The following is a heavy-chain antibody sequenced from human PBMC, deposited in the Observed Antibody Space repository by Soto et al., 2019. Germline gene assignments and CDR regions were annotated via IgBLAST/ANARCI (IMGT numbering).Heavy chain of an antibody. CDR3: AREYYFDSSGYFYSYHFGMDV. D-gene: IGHD3-22*01. CDR2: IWYGGRQT. V-gene: IGHV3-33*01. Sequence: GGSLRLSCTASGFSFSSYGIHWVRQAPGEGLEWVGVIWYGGRQTYYADSAKGRFTISRDNSKNTLYLQMNSLRAEDTAVYYCAREYYFDSSGYFYSYHFGMDVWGQGTTVTVSS. CDR1: GFSFSSYG. J-gene: IGHJ6*02.